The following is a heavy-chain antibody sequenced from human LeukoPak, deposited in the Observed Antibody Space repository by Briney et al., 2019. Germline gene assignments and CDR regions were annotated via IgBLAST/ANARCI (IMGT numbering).Heavy chain of an antibody. J-gene: IGHJ4*02. CDR3: ARGAGYSPPSDY. CDR2: ISYDGSNK. CDR1: GFTFSSYA. V-gene: IGHV3-30-3*01. Sequence: GGSLRLSCAASGFTFSSYAMHWVRQAPGKGLEWVAVISYDGSNKYYADSVKGRFTISRDNSKNTLYLQMNSLRAEDTAVYYCARGAGYSPPSDYWGQGTLVTVSS. D-gene: IGHD5-24*01.